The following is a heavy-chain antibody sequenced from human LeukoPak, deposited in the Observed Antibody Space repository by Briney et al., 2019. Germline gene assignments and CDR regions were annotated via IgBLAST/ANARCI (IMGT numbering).Heavy chain of an antibody. Sequence: GGSLRLSCAASTFVFSVSSMNWDRQAPGKGLEWVSSISRGGNAKHYADSVKGRFTISRDNAKNSLYLQMDSLRVEDTAVYFCAADSEFDIPASFDLWGQGTLVTVSS. J-gene: IGHJ4*02. CDR2: ISRGGNAK. D-gene: IGHD2-21*01. V-gene: IGHV3-21*01. CDR3: AADSEFDIPASFDL. CDR1: TFVFSVSS.